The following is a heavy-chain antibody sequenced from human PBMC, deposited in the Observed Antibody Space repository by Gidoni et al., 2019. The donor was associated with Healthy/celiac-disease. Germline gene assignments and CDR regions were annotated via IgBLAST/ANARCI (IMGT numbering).Heavy chain of an antibody. D-gene: IGHD6-19*01. CDR1: GYSISSGYY. J-gene: IGHJ4*02. V-gene: IGHV4-38-2*01. CDR3: ARYLGIAVAGTEDY. CDR2: IYHSGST. Sequence: QVQLQESGPGLVKPSETLSLTCAVAGYSISSGYYWGWIRQPPGKGLEWIGSIYHSGSTYYNPSLKSRVTISVDTSKNQFSLKLSSVTAADTAVYYCARYLGIAVAGTEDYWGQGTLVTVSS.